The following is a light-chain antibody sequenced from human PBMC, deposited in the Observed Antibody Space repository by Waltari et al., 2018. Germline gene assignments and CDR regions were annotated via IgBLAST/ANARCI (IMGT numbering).Light chain of an antibody. J-gene: IGLJ2*01. CDR1: ALPKQY. Sequence: SYELTHPPSVSVSPGQTARITCSGDALPKQYAYWYQQKPGQAPVLVIYKDSERPSGIPRRFAGSSSGTTVTLTIRGVQAEDEADYYCQSADSSGTVVFGGGTKLTVL. CDR2: KDS. CDR3: QSADSSGTVV. V-gene: IGLV3-25*03.